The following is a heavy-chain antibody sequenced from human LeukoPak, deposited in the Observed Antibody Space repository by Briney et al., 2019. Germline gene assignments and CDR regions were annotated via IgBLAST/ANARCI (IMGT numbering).Heavy chain of an antibody. V-gene: IGHV4-4*07. D-gene: IGHD6-6*01. Sequence: PSQTLSLTCTVSGGSISSYYWSWIRQPAGKGLEWIGRIYTSGSTNYNPSLKSRVTMSVDTSKNQFSLKLSSVTAADTAVYYCARDSGGIAARPFDSWGQGTLVAVSS. CDR1: GGSISSYY. J-gene: IGHJ4*02. CDR2: IYTSGST. CDR3: ARDSGGIAARPFDS.